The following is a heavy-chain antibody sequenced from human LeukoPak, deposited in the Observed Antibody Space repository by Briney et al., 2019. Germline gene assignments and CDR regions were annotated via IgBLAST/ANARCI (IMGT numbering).Heavy chain of an antibody. CDR3: VREYGSSCYS. J-gene: IGHJ4*02. Sequence: GGSLRLSCAASGFTFSPYWMKWVRRAPGKGLEWVSRINSDGTVTSYADSVKGRFTVSRDNAKNTLHPHMNSLRAEDTAVYFCVREYGSSCYSWGQGALVTVSP. CDR2: INSDGTVT. CDR1: GFTFSPYW. D-gene: IGHD6-13*01. V-gene: IGHV3-74*01.